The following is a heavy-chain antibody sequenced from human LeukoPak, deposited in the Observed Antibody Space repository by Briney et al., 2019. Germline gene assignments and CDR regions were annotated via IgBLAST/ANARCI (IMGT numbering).Heavy chain of an antibody. CDR3: ARHVKGATPLFYFDY. V-gene: IGHV4-59*08. D-gene: IGHD1-26*01. Sequence: SETLSLTCTVSGGSISSYYWSWIRQPPGKGLEWIGYIYYSGSTNYNPSLKSRVTRSVDTSKNQFSLKLSSVTAADTAVYYCARHVKGATPLFYFDYWGQGTLVTVSS. J-gene: IGHJ4*02. CDR1: GGSISSYY. CDR2: IYYSGST.